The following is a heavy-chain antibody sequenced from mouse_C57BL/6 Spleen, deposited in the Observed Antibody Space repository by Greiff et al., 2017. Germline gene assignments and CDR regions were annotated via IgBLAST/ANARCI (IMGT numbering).Heavy chain of an antibody. Sequence: EVMLVESGGGLVQPGGSMKLSCAASGFTFSDAWMDWVRQSPEKGLEWVAEIRNKANNHATYYAESVKGRFTISRDDSKSSVYLQMNSLRAEDTGIYYCTRGIYYDYDGFAYWGQGTLVTVSA. V-gene: IGHV6-6*01. CDR1: GFTFSDAW. CDR2: IRNKANNHAT. D-gene: IGHD2-4*01. J-gene: IGHJ3*01. CDR3: TRGIYYDYDGFAY.